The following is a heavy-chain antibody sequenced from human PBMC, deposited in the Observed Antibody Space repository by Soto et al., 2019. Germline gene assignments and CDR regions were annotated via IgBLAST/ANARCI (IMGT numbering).Heavy chain of an antibody. Sequence: QVQLVESGGGVVEPGRSLRRSCAASGFTFSSYGMHWVRQAPGKGPEWVAVIRYDGSNKYYADSVKGRFTISRDNSKNNQYKQMHSLGAEDTSVSYCGRARAYSSSTDWLIWAHQKGDFYICCQGAIVTVSS. D-gene: IGHD6-6*01. CDR2: IRYDGSNK. V-gene: IGHV3-33*01. CDR3: GRARAYSSSTDWLIWAHQKGDFYI. J-gene: IGHJ3*02. CDR1: GFTFSSYG.